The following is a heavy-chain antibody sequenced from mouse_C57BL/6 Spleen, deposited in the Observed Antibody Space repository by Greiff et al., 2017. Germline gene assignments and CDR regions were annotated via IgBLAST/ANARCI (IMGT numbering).Heavy chain of an antibody. J-gene: IGHJ4*01. CDR3: ARGSDGYYGYAMDY. D-gene: IGHD2-3*01. CDR1: GYAFSSYW. V-gene: IGHV1-80*01. Sequence: QVQLQQSGAELVKPGASVKISCKASGYAFSSYWMNWVKQRPGQGLEWIGQIYPGDGDTNYNGKFKGKATLTADKSSSTAYMQLSSLTSEDSAVYFCARGSDGYYGYAMDYWGQGTSVTVSS. CDR2: IYPGDGDT.